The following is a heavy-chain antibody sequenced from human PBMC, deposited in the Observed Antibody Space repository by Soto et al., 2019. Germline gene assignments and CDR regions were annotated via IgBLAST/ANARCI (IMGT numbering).Heavy chain of an antibody. CDR2: IWYDGSNK. Sequence: QVQLVESGGGVVQPGRSLRLSCAASGFTFSSYGMHWVRQAPGKGLEWVAVIWYDGSNKYYADSVKGRFTISRDNSKNTLYLQMNSLRAEDTAVYYCARDDSSGYYIDYWGQGTLVTVSS. J-gene: IGHJ4*02. CDR1: GFTFSSYG. D-gene: IGHD3-22*01. CDR3: ARDDSSGYYIDY. V-gene: IGHV3-33*01.